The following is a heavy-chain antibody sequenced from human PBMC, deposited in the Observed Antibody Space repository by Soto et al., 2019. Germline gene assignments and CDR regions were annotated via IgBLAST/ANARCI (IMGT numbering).Heavy chain of an antibody. Sequence: EVQLLEPGGGLVQPGGSLRLSCAASGFTFSSYAMNWVRQAPGKGLEWVSAISGSGGSTYYADSVKGRFTISRDNSNNTLYLQMNSLRAEDTAVYYCAKDLRVLRYFDWLLSDYWGQGTLVTVSS. J-gene: IGHJ4*02. CDR1: GFTFSSYA. CDR3: AKDLRVLRYFDWLLSDY. D-gene: IGHD3-9*01. V-gene: IGHV3-23*01. CDR2: ISGSGGST.